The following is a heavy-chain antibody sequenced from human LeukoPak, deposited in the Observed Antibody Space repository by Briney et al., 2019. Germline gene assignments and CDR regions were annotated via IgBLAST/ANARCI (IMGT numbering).Heavy chain of an antibody. CDR2: IIPIFGTP. V-gene: IGHV1-69*13. D-gene: IGHD3-10*01. J-gene: IGHJ4*02. CDR1: GGSFSSFA. Sequence: SVNVSCMASGGSFSSFAISWVRQEPGRGREWMGGIIPIFGTPNYAQKVQGRVTITADESTSTAYMELSSLRSEDTAVYYCASDTKNNYYGSGSYYNEDWGQGTLVTVSS. CDR3: ASDTKNNYYGSGSYYNED.